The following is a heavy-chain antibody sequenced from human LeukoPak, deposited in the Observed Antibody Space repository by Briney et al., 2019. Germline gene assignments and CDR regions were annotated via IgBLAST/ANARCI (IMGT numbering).Heavy chain of an antibody. J-gene: IGHJ4*02. Sequence: SETLSLTCTVSGGSISSGGYYWSWIRQHPGKGLEWIGYIYYSGSTYYNPSLKSRVTISVDTSKNQFSLKLGSVTAADTAVYYCARSSGWSPFDHWGLGTLVTVSS. CDR1: GGSISSGGYY. D-gene: IGHD6-19*01. V-gene: IGHV4-31*03. CDR2: IYYSGST. CDR3: ARSSGWSPFDH.